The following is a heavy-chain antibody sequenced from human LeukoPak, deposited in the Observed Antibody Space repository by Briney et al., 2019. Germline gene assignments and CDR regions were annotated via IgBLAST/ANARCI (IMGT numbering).Heavy chain of an antibody. J-gene: IGHJ4*02. CDR1: GGSISSYY. CDR2: IYYSGRT. CDR3: ARDEMNGFLDY. V-gene: IGHV4-59*01. Sequence: PSETLSLTCTVAGGSISSYYCSWIRQPPGKGLEWIGYIYYSGRTSYNPSLKSRVTISVDTSKNQFSLKLSSVTAADTAVYYCARDEMNGFLDYWGQGTLVTVSS. D-gene: IGHD3-3*01.